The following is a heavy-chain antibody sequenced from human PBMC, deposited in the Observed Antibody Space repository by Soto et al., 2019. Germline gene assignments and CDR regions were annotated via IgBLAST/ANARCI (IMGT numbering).Heavy chain of an antibody. CDR1: GTIFSSYT. CDR2: IIPILGET. CDR3: ARGLGGRMDD. D-gene: IGHD3-16*01. Sequence: QVQLVQSGAEVKKPGSSVRVSCKASGTIFSSYTISWVRQAPGQGLEWMGRIIPILGETNSAQKLQDSVTLTADKSTNTAYMELNSLRLEDTAVYYCARGLGGRMDDWGQGTTVTVSS. V-gene: IGHV1-69*08. J-gene: IGHJ6*02.